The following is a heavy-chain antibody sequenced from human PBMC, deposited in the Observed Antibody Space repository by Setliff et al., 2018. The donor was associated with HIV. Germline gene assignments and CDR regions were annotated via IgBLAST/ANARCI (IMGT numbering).Heavy chain of an antibody. J-gene: IGHJ1*01. CDR1: GVTVSKNY. D-gene: IGHD6-19*01. CDR3: AGESSIAVAEYFQH. Sequence: AGGSLRLSCAASGVTVSKNYMSWVRQAPGKGLEWASVIYTGGATFYADSVKARFAISRDNSKNTLYLQMNSLRAEDTAVYYCAGESSIAVAEYFQHWGQGTLVTVSS. V-gene: IGHV3-53*01. CDR2: IYTGGAT.